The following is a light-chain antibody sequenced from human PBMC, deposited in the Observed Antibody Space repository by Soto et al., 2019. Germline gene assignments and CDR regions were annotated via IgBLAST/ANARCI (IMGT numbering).Light chain of an antibody. Sequence: DIQMTQSPSTLSASVGDRVTITCRASQSISSWLAWYQQKPGKAPKLLIYDASSLESGVPPRFGGSGSGTEFTLTISSLQPDDFATYYCQQYNSYSGTFGQGTKVEIK. J-gene: IGKJ1*01. CDR1: QSISSW. CDR3: QQYNSYSGT. CDR2: DAS. V-gene: IGKV1-5*01.